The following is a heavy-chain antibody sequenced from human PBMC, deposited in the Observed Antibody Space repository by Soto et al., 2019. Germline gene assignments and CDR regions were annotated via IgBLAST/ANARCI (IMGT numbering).Heavy chain of an antibody. D-gene: IGHD4-17*01. V-gene: IGHV4-30-2*01. CDR3: ARVPVTIGYGMDV. CDR2: IYHSGST. J-gene: IGHJ6*02. Sequence: QLQLQESGSGLVKPSQTLSLTCAVSGGSISSDTCSWSWIRQPPGKGLEWIGYIYHSGSTDYNPSLKRRASISVDKSRNQFSLKLSSVSAADTAVYFCARVPVTIGYGMDVWGQGTTVTVS. CDR1: GGSISSDTCS.